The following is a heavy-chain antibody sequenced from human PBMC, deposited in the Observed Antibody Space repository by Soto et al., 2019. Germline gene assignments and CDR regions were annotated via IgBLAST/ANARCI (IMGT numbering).Heavy chain of an antibody. V-gene: IGHV1-69*01. J-gene: IGHJ6*02. CDR3: ARVAYGDYGVDV. Sequence: QVQLVQSGAEVKKPGSSVKVSCKASGDTFSRYAISWVRQAPGQGLEWMGGVIPTFGTPNYAQKFLGRVTIIADESTSTVYMEVSSLTSEDTAMYYCARVAYGDYGVDVWGQGTTVTVSS. CDR2: VIPTFGTP. CDR1: GDTFSRYA. D-gene: IGHD4-17*01.